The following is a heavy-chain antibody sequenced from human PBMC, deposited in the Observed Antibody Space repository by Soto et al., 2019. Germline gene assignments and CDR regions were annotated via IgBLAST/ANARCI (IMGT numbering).Heavy chain of an antibody. CDR3: AKSYYGSGSYYRFRLFDY. J-gene: IGHJ4*02. Sequence: QVQLVESGGGVVQPGRSLRLSCAASGFTFSSYGMHWVRQAPGKGLEWVAVISYDGSNKYYADSVKGRFTISRDNSKNTLYLQMNSLRAEDTAVYYCAKSYYGSGSYYRFRLFDYWGQGTLVTVSS. D-gene: IGHD3-10*01. V-gene: IGHV3-30*18. CDR2: ISYDGSNK. CDR1: GFTFSSYG.